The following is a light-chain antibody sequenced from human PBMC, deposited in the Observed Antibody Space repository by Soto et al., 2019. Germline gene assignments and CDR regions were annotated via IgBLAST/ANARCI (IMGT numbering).Light chain of an antibody. Sequence: EIVLTQSPATLSLSPGERATLSCRASQSISSYLGWYQQKPGQAPRLLIYDASNRAAGIPARFSGSGSGTDFTLTISSLEPEDFAVYYCQQRSKWPLTFGGGTKVDIK. CDR1: QSISSY. J-gene: IGKJ4*01. V-gene: IGKV3-11*01. CDR2: DAS. CDR3: QQRSKWPLT.